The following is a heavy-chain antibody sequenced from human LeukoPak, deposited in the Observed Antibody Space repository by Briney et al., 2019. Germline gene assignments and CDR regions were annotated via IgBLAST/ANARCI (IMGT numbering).Heavy chain of an antibody. CDR3: AKTGGIAAAH. CDR1: GFTFITYG. CDR2: ISGSGGST. J-gene: IGHJ4*02. V-gene: IGHV3-23*01. Sequence: GRSLILSCSASGFTFITYGMTWVRQAPVKGLEWVSAISGSGGSTYYADSVKGRFTISRDNSKNTLYLQMNSLRAEDTALYYCAKTGGIAAAHWGQGTLVTVSS. D-gene: IGHD6-13*01.